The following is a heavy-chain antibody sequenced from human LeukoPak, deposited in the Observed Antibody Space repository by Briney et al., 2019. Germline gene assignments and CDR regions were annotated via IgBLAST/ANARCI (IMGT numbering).Heavy chain of an antibody. D-gene: IGHD3-10*01. Sequence: SETLSLTCTVSGASISSYYWGWIRQPPGKGLEWIGSIYYSGSTYYNTSLKSRVTISVDTSKNQFSLKLSSVTAADTAVYYCAKVDYYNSGSYFKDWGRGTLVTVSS. J-gene: IGHJ4*01. CDR3: AKVDYYNSGSYFKD. CDR2: IYYSGST. V-gene: IGHV4-39*07. CDR1: GASISSYY.